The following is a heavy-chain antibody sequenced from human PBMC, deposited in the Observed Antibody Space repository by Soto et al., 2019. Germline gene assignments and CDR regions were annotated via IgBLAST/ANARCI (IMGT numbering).Heavy chain of an antibody. V-gene: IGHV4-34*01. CDR1: GGSFSGYY. Sequence: SETLSLTCAVYGGSFSGYYWSWIRQPPGKGLEWIGEINHSGSTNYNPSLKSRVTISVDTSKNQFSLKLSSVTAADTAVYYCARGGVAAAGKDYYYGMDVWGQGTTVT. D-gene: IGHD6-13*01. CDR2: INHSGST. CDR3: ARGGVAAAGKDYYYGMDV. J-gene: IGHJ6*02.